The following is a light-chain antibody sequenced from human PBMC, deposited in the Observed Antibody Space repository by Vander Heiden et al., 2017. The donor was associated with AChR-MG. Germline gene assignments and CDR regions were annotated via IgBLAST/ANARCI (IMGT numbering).Light chain of an antibody. Sequence: QSALTPPASVSGSPGQSITISCTGTSSDVGGYNYVSWYQQHPGNAPKLMIYEVSNRPSGVSNRFSGSKSGNTASLTSSGLQAEDEADYYCSSYTSSSTVFGGGTKLTVL. CDR2: EVS. CDR1: SSDVGGYNY. CDR3: SSYTSSSTV. J-gene: IGLJ2*01. V-gene: IGLV2-14*01.